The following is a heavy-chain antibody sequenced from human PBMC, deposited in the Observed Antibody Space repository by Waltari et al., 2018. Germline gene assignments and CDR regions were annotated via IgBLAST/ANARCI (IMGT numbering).Heavy chain of an antibody. V-gene: IGHV1-69*02. CDR3: ARGDRSQQPYSSGWYAPIPFDY. Sequence: QVQLVQSGAEVKKPGSSVKVSCKASGGTFSSYTISWVRQAPGQGLEWMGRIIPILGIANYAQKFQGRVTITADKSTSTAYMELSSLRSEDTAVYYCARGDRSQQPYSSGWYAPIPFDYWGQGTLVTVSS. CDR1: GGTFSSYT. D-gene: IGHD6-19*01. J-gene: IGHJ4*02. CDR2: IIPILGIA.